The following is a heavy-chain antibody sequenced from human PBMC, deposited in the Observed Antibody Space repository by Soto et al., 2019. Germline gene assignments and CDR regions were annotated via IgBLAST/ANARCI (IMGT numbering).Heavy chain of an antibody. CDR2: IHPSGST. D-gene: IGHD3-10*01. V-gene: IGHV4-4*08. CDR3: ARKGFGPLHGRVDV. J-gene: IGHJ6*02. CDR1: GGSITSHY. Sequence: QVQLQESGPGLVKPSETLSLTCSVSGGSITSHYCSWFRQPPGKGLEWIGYIHPSGSTSYNPSLNSRITMSVDPCENQFSLEVGSVSAADAALHYWARKGFGPLHGRVDVWGPGTTVPVSS.